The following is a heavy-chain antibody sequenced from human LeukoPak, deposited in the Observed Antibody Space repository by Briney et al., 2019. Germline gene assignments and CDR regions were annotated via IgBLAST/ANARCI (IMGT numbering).Heavy chain of an antibody. CDR2: INPNGGGT. V-gene: IGHV1-2*02. D-gene: IGHD1-26*01. J-gene: IGHJ4*02. Sequence: ASVKVSCKASGYTFTGYYMHWVRQAPGQGLEWMGWINPNGGGTNYAQKFQGRVTMTRDTSISTAYMELSRLRSDDTAVYHCARAIVGATGLDYWGQGTLVTVSS. CDR1: GYTFTGYY. CDR3: ARAIVGATGLDY.